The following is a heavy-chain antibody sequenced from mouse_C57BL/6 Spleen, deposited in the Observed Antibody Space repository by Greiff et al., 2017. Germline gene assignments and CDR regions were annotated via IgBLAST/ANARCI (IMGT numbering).Heavy chain of an antibody. CDR2: IYPGSGST. Sequence: QVQLQQPGAELVKPGASVKMSCKASGYTFTIYWITWVKQRPGQGLEWIGDIYPGSGSTNYNEKFKSKATLTVDTSSSTAYMQLSSLTSEDSAVYYCARRVDDYWYFDVWGTGTTVTVSS. J-gene: IGHJ1*03. V-gene: IGHV1-55*01. CDR3: ARRVDDYWYFDV. CDR1: GYTFTIYW.